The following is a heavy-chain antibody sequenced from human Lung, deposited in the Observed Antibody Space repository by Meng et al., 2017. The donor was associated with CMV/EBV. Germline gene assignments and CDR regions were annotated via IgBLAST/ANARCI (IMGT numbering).Heavy chain of an antibody. CDR2: IYPGDDDT. CDR1: GYSFTTYW. V-gene: IGHV5-51*01. CDR3: AGLWGVFDWNFDGFDI. D-gene: IGHD1-7*01. Sequence: GESLKISCQGSGYSFTTYWIAWVRQMPGKGLEWVGSIYPGDDDTRYSPSLQGQVTISADASITAAYLQWNSLKASDTAMYYCAGLWGVFDWNFDGFDIWGQGTMVTVSS. J-gene: IGHJ3*02.